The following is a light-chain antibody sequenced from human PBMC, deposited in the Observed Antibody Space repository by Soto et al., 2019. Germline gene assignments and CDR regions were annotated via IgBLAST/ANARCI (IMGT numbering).Light chain of an antibody. CDR3: QHRSDWTFS. J-gene: IGKJ3*01. V-gene: IGKV3-11*01. CDR1: QSVSSS. CDR2: DAS. Sequence: EIVLTQSPATLSLSPGERATLSCRASQSVSSSLAGYQQKPGQVPRLLIYDASTRAPGLPARFSGSGSGTDFTLTISSLEPEDFAFYYCQHRSDWTFSFGKGTKWISN.